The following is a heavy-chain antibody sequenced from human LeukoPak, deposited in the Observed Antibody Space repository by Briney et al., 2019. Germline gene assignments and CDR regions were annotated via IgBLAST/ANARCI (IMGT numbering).Heavy chain of an antibody. CDR2: ISYSGST. V-gene: IGHV4-31*03. J-gene: IGHJ4*02. CDR1: GGSINRGGYY. Sequence: SQTLSLPCTVSGGSINRGGYYWGWIRQHPGKGLEWIGYISYSGSTYYNPSLKSRLTISLDTSKNQFSLRLSSVSAADTAVYLCAVGPCHYIDSWGQGTLVTVSS. CDR3: AVGPCHYIDS. D-gene: IGHD5/OR15-5a*01.